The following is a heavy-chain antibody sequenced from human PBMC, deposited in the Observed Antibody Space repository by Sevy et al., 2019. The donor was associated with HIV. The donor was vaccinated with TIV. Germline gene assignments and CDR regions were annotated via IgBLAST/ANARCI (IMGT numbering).Heavy chain of an antibody. CDR2: ISSSSSYI. J-gene: IGHJ4*02. V-gene: IGHV3-21*01. CDR1: GFTFSSYS. CDR3: ARPPLNYYDSSGYYFA. Sequence: GGSLRLSCAASGFTFSSYSMNRVRQAPGKGLEWVSSISSSSSYIYYADSVKGRFTISRDNAKNSLYLQMNSLRAEDTAVYYCARPPLNYYDSSGYYFAGGQGTLVTVSS. D-gene: IGHD3-22*01.